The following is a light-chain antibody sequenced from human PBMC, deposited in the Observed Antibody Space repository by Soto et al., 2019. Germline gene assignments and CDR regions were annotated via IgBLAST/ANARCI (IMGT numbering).Light chain of an antibody. CDR2: DAS. Sequence: ILMTQSPATLSVSPGERATLSCRASQSVSNNLAWYQQKPGQAPRLLIYDASTRATGIPARFIGSGSGTEFTLTISGLQSEDFAVYHCQQYNNWPPWTFGQGTKLEIK. V-gene: IGKV3-15*01. CDR1: QSVSNN. CDR3: QQYNNWPPWT. J-gene: IGKJ1*01.